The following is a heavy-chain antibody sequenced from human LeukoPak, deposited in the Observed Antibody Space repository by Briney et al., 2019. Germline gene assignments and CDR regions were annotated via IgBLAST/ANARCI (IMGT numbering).Heavy chain of an antibody. V-gene: IGHV3-48*01. D-gene: IGHD3-10*01. Sequence: GGSLRLSCAASGFTFSNYSLNWVRQAPGKGLEWVSYISSSSSTIYYADSVKGRFTISRDNAKNSLYLQMKSLRAEDTAVYYCARGAGTMVRGISYWGQGTLVTVSS. CDR3: ARGAGTMVRGISY. CDR2: ISSSSSTI. CDR1: GFTFSNYS. J-gene: IGHJ4*02.